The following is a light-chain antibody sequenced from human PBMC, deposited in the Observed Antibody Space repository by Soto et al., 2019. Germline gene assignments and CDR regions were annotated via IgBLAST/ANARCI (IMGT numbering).Light chain of an antibody. Sequence: QSVLTQPASVSGSPGQSITISCTGTSNDIGRNNYVTWYQQHPGEAPKLMIYDVNNRPSGVSDRFSGSKSGNTASLTISGLQAEDEADYCCSSYTTSGTLIFGGGTQLTVL. CDR3: SSYTTSGTLI. CDR1: SNDIGRNNY. CDR2: DVN. V-gene: IGLV2-14*03. J-gene: IGLJ2*01.